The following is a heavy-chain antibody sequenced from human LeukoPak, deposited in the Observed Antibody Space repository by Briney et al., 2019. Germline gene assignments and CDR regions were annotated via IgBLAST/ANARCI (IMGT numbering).Heavy chain of an antibody. CDR1: GFTFSEYY. CDR3: ARDPGDDSSGYYGFDP. Sequence: GGSLRLSCAASGFTFSEYYMSWIRQAPGKGLEWVSYISSSGSTIYYADSVKGRFTISRDNAKNSLYMQMNSLRAEDTAVYYCARDPGDDSSGYYGFDPWGQGTLVTVSS. J-gene: IGHJ5*02. CDR2: ISSSGSTI. D-gene: IGHD3-22*01. V-gene: IGHV3-11*01.